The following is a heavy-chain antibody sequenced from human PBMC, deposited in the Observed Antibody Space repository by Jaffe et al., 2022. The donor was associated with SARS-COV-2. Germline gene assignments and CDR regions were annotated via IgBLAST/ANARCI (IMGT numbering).Heavy chain of an antibody. Sequence: QVQLQESGPGLVKPSETLSLTCTVSGGSITTYKWSWIRQPPGKGLEWIGYISYSGGTNINPSLKSRVSISLNTSKNQFSLRLTSVTAADTAVYYCAREWSAFDYWGQGVLVTVSS. J-gene: IGHJ4*02. CDR2: ISYSGGT. CDR1: GGSITTYK. V-gene: IGHV4-59*01. CDR3: AREWSAFDY. D-gene: IGHD2-15*01.